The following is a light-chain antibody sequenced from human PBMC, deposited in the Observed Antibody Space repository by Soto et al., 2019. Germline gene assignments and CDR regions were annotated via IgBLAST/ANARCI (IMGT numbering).Light chain of an antibody. Sequence: DIQMTQSPSTLSASVGDRVTITCRASQTISSWLAWYQQKSGQAPKLLIYKASTLESGVPSRFSGSGSGTEFTLTISSLQPDDFATYYCQQYTTYRTFGQGTKVELK. CDR2: KAS. J-gene: IGKJ1*01. CDR3: QQYTTYRT. V-gene: IGKV1-5*03. CDR1: QTISSW.